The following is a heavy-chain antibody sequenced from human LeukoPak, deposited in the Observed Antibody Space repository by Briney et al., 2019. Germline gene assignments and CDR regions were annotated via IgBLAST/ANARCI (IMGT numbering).Heavy chain of an antibody. CDR1: VCTFTSYG. Sequence: SVTVSFKASVCTFTSYGISWLRQAPGQGREWMGWISAYNGNTNYAQKLQGSDTMTTDTTTSTPYIEMRSLRSDDTAVYYCARTGDFGSGSYYNVRGPVNYWGQGTLVTVSS. V-gene: IGHV1-18*01. D-gene: IGHD3-10*01. CDR3: ARTGDFGSGSYYNVRGPVNY. J-gene: IGHJ4*02. CDR2: ISAYNGNT.